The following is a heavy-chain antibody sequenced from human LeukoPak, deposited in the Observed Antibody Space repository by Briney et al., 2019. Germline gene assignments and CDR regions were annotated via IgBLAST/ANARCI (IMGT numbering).Heavy chain of an antibody. CDR2: MNQDGSEK. V-gene: IGHV3-7*01. D-gene: IGHD1-26*01. Sequence: HPGGSLRLSCAAHGFIFSNYWMTWVRQAPGKGLEWVADMNQDGSEKYYVDSVKGRFTISRDNAKSSLYLQMNSLRAEDTAVYYCARYFDGCGSLDSFDIWGLGTMVTVSS. J-gene: IGHJ3*02. CDR3: ARYFDGCGSLDSFDI. CDR1: GFIFSNYW.